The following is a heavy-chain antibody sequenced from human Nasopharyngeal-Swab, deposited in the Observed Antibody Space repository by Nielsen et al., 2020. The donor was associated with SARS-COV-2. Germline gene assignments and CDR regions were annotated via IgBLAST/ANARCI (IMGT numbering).Heavy chain of an antibody. V-gene: IGHV3-15*07. CDR1: GFTFSNAW. Sequence: GGSLRLSCAASGFTFSNAWMNWVRKAPGKGLEWVGRIKSKIDGGTTDYAAPVKGRFTISRDDSKNTLYLQVNSLKTEDTAVYYCTTDLDSSGSNWGYWGQGTLVTVSS. J-gene: IGHJ4*02. CDR2: IKSKIDGGTT. D-gene: IGHD3-22*01. CDR3: TTDLDSSGSNWGY.